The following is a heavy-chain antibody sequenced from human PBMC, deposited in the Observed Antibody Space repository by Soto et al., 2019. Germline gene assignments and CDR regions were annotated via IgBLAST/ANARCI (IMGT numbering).Heavy chain of an antibody. CDR3: ARSDDSYYDFWSGYYTKKYYFGY. CDR1: GYPFTSYD. D-gene: IGHD3-3*01. CDR2: MNPNSGNT. V-gene: IGHV1-8*01. J-gene: IGHJ4*02. Sequence: ASLKVSCKASGYPFTSYDINGVGQATGQGLEWMGWMNPNSGNTGYAQKFQGRVTMTRNTSISTAYMELSSLRSEDTAVYYCARSDDSYYDFWSGYYTKKYYFGYWGQGTLVTVSS.